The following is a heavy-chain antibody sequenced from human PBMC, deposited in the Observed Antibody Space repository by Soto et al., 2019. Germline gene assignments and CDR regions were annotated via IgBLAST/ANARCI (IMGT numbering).Heavy chain of an antibody. J-gene: IGHJ6*03. Sequence: TSETLSLTCAVYGGSFSGYYWSWIRQPPGKGLEWIGEINHSGSTNYNPSLKSRVTISVDTSKNQFSLKLSSVTAADTAVYYCARRGNYYYYMDVWGKGTTVTVSS. CDR2: INHSGST. CDR1: GGSFSGYY. CDR3: ARRGNYYYYMDV. V-gene: IGHV4-34*01.